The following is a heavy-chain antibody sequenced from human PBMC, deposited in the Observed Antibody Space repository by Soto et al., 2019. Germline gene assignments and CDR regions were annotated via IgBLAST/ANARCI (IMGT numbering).Heavy chain of an antibody. CDR3: AKDLATLTPRYFLH. J-gene: IGHJ1*01. CDR2: ISGGGDNT. Sequence: EVQLLESGGGLVEPGWSLRLSCAASGFRFSSYAMSWVRQAPGKGLEWVSGISGGGDNTYYADSVKGRFTISRDTSRMTVWLQMNSLRAEDTAVYYCAKDLATLTPRYFLHWGQGTLVAVSS. V-gene: IGHV3-23*01. CDR1: GFRFSSYA. D-gene: IGHD4-17*01.